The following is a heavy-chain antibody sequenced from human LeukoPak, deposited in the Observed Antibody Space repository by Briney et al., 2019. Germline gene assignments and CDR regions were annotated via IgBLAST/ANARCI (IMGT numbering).Heavy chain of an antibody. Sequence: GGSLRLSCAASGFTFSSYSMNWVRQAPGKGLEWVSSISSSSSYIYYADSVKGRFTISRDNAKNSLYLQMNSLRAEDTAVYYCARDVTTGEYYYGMDVWGQGTTVTVSS. CDR1: GFTFSSYS. V-gene: IGHV3-21*01. D-gene: IGHD4-17*01. CDR2: ISSSSSYI. CDR3: ARDVTTGEYYYGMDV. J-gene: IGHJ6*02.